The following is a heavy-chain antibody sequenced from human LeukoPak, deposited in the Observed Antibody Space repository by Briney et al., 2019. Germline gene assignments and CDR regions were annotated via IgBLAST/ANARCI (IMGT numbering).Heavy chain of an antibody. D-gene: IGHD6-13*01. J-gene: IGHJ4*02. CDR1: GFTVSSNY. CDR2: IYSGGST. Sequence: PGGSLRLSCAASGFTVSSNYMSWVRQAPGKGLEWVSVIYSGGSTYYADSVKGRFTISRDNSKNALYLQMNSLRAEDTAVYYCASSIAAAGVLFDYRGQGTLVTVSS. CDR3: ASSIAAAGVLFDY. V-gene: IGHV3-53*01.